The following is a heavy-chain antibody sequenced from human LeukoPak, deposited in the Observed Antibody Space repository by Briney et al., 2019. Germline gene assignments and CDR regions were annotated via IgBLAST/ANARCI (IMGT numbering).Heavy chain of an antibody. Sequence: GGPLRLSCAASGFTFSSYWMSWVRQAPGKGLEWVANIKQDGSEKYYVDSVKGRFTTSRDNAKNSLYLQMNSLRAEDTAVYYCASHGDYDAFDIWGQGTMVTVSS. CDR3: ASHGDYDAFDI. CDR2: IKQDGSEK. J-gene: IGHJ3*02. CDR1: GFTFSSYW. V-gene: IGHV3-7*01. D-gene: IGHD4-17*01.